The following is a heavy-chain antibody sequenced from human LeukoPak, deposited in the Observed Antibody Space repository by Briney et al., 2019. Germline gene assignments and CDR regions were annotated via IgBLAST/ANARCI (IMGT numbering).Heavy chain of an antibody. V-gene: IGHV3-23*01. D-gene: IGHD5-24*01. CDR2: ISGSGGTT. Sequence: PGGSLRLSCAASGFTFSSYAMTWVRQAPGKGLEWVSTISGSGGTTFYADSVKGRFAISRDNSRNTLFLQMDSLRAEDTAVYYCVTRGSDGYNANYYGMDVWGQGTTVTVSS. CDR3: VTRGSDGYNANYYGMDV. J-gene: IGHJ6*02. CDR1: GFTFSSYA.